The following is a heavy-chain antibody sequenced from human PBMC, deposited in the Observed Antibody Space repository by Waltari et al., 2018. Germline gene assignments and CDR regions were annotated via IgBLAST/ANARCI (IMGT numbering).Heavy chain of an antibody. D-gene: IGHD6-19*01. CDR3: AREGISVAVAGKASYGMDV. CDR2: IYHSGST. CDR1: GGSIRSSNW. V-gene: IGHV4-4*02. J-gene: IGHJ6*02. Sequence: QVQLQESGPGLVKPSGTLSLTCAVSGGSIRSSNWWSWVRQPPGQGLEWIGEIYHSGSTNYNPSLKSRVTISVDKSKNQFSLKLSSVTAADTAVYYCAREGISVAVAGKASYGMDVWGQGTTVTVSS.